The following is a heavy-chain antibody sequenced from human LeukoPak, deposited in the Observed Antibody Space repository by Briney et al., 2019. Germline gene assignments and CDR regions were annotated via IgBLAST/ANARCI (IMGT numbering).Heavy chain of an antibody. CDR2: INSDGSST. CDR3: ARELPAAILRLDPGLDY. V-gene: IGHV3-74*01. J-gene: IGHJ4*02. D-gene: IGHD2-2*01. Sequence: GGSLRLSCAASGFTFSSYWMHWVRQAPGKGLVWVSRINSDGSSTNYADSVKGRFTISRDNAKNTLYLQMNSLRAEDTAVYYCARELPAAILRLDPGLDYWGQGTLVTVSS. CDR1: GFTFSSYW.